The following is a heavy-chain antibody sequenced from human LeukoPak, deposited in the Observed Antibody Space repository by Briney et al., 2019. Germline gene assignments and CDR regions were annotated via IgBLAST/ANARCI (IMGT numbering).Heavy chain of an antibody. CDR2: INSRSSYI. J-gene: IGHJ4*02. Sequence: GGSLRLSCAASGFTFSTYSMNWVRQAPGKGLEWVSCINSRSSYISYTDSVKGRFTISRDNAKNSLYLQMNSLRAEDTAVYYCARDLGSSDPPDYWGQGTLVTVS. CDR3: ARDLGSSDPPDY. V-gene: IGHV3-21*01. CDR1: GFTFSTYS. D-gene: IGHD6-6*01.